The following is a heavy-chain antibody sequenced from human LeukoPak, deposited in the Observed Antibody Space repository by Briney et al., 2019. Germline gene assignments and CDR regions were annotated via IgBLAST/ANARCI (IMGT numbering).Heavy chain of an antibody. CDR3: ARDRAWNYFDY. D-gene: IGHD3-3*01. Sequence: PGGSLRLSCAASGFTFSSYAMSWVRQAPGKGLEWVSSISGSGGSTYHADSVKGRFTISRDNSKNTLYLQMDSLRAEDTAVYYCARDRAWNYFDYWGQGTLVTVSS. CDR2: ISGSGGST. J-gene: IGHJ4*02. CDR1: GFTFSSYA. V-gene: IGHV3-23*01.